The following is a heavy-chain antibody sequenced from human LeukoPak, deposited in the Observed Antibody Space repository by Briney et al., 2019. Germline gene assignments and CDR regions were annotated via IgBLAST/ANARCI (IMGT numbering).Heavy chain of an antibody. J-gene: IGHJ4*02. D-gene: IGHD1-26*01. CDR1: GFTFSSYS. CDR3: ARDAEWELFDY. V-gene: IGHV3-21*01. CDR2: ISSSSSYI. Sequence: GGSLRPSCAASGFTFSSYSMNRVRQAPGKGLEWVSSISSSSSYIYYADSVKGRFTISRDNAKNSLYLQMNSLRAEDTAVYYCARDAEWELFDYWGQGTLVTVSS.